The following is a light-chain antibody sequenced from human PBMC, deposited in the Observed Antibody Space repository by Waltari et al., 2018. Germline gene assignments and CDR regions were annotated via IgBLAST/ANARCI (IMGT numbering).Light chain of an antibody. Sequence: EIVLTQSPATLSLSPGERATLSCRASQSVSSYLGWYQQKHGQAPRLRIYAASNRATGIPARFSGSGSGTDFTLTISSLEPEDFAVYYCQQRSNWPGTFGQGTKLEI. J-gene: IGKJ2*01. V-gene: IGKV3-11*01. CDR2: AAS. CDR1: QSVSSY. CDR3: QQRSNWPGT.